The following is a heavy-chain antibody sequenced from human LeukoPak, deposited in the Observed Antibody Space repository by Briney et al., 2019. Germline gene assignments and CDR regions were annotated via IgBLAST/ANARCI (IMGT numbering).Heavy chain of an antibody. D-gene: IGHD5-12*01. V-gene: IGHV4-39*01. CDR3: ARSGYDGWFDP. CDR2: IYYSGST. Sequence: SETLSLTCTVSGGSISSSSYYWGWIRQPPGKGLEWIGSIYYSGSTYYNPSLKSRVTLSVDTSKNQFSLKLSSVTAADTAVYYCARSGYDGWFDPWGQGTLVTVSS. J-gene: IGHJ5*02. CDR1: GGSISSSSYY.